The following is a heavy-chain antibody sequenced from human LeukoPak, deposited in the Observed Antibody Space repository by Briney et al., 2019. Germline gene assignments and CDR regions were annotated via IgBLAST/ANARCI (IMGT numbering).Heavy chain of an antibody. V-gene: IGHV3-23*01. CDR3: ASAPVVGNAEAF. J-gene: IGHJ4*02. D-gene: IGHD1-26*01. CDR2: ISGSGSST. CDR1: GFTFSSYA. Sequence: GGSLRLSCAASGFTFSSYAMSWVRQAPGKGLELVSVISGSGSSTYADAVKGRFTISRDNSKNTLYLQMTSLRVEDTAVYFCASAPVVGNAEAFWGQGTLVTVSS.